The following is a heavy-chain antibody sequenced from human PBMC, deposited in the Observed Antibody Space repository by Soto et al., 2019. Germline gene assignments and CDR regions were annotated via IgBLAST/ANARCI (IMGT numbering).Heavy chain of an antibody. CDR1: GYSFTSYW. V-gene: IGHV5-51*01. D-gene: IGHD3-9*01. Sequence: RGESLKISCKGSGYSFTSYWIGWVRQMPGKGLEWMGIIYPGDSDTRYSPSFQGQVTISADKSISTAYLQWSSLKASDTAMYYCARQPYYDILTGYPLYGMDVWGQGTTVTVSS. CDR3: ARQPYYDILTGYPLYGMDV. J-gene: IGHJ6*02. CDR2: IYPGDSDT.